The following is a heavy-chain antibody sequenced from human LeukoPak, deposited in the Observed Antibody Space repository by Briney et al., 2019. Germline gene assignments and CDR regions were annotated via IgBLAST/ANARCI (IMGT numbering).Heavy chain of an antibody. J-gene: IGHJ4*02. D-gene: IGHD6-13*01. V-gene: IGHV3-30-3*01. CDR2: VSYDGSNN. CDR1: GFTSSSHA. CDR3: AKDRKVRIAAAGMD. Sequence: GGSLRLSCAASGFTSSSHAMHWVRQAPGKGLEWVAVVSYDGSNNYYAGSVKGRFTISRDNSKNTLYLQMNSLRAEDTAVYYCAKDRKVRIAAAGMDWGQGTLVTVSS.